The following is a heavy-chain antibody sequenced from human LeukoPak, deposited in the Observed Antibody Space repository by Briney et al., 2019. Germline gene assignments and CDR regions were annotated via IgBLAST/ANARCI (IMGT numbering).Heavy chain of an antibody. CDR2: IYHTGTT. Sequence: SGTLSLTCAVSGYTLSSGYYWGGRRPPPGKGLEGIGSIYHTGTTYYNPSLKGGVTISLHTTRNQLSLKLSSVTAADTAVYYCGRDLGGSGSYYYEWGQGTLVTVSS. CDR3: GRDLGGSGSYYYE. V-gene: IGHV4-38-2*02. J-gene: IGHJ4*02. D-gene: IGHD3-10*01. CDR1: GYTLSSGYY.